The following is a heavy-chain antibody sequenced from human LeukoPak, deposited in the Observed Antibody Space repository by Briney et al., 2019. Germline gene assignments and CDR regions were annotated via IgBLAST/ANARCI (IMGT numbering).Heavy chain of an antibody. CDR2: INTNTGNP. J-gene: IGHJ4*02. Sequence: ASVKVSCKASGYILTTYGMNWVRQAPGQGLEWMGWINTNTGNPTYAQGFTGRFVFSLDTSVSTAYLQISSLKAEDTAVYCCARAYCGGDCYLPYYFDYWGQGTLVTVSS. CDR1: GYILTTYG. CDR3: ARAYCGGDCYLPYYFDY. D-gene: IGHD2-21*02. V-gene: IGHV7-4-1*02.